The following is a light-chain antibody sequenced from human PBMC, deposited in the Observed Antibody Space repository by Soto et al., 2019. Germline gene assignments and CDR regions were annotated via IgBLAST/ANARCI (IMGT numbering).Light chain of an antibody. Sequence: EIVMTQSPATLSVSPGERATLSCRASQSVSSNLAWNQQKPGQTPKLLIYVASTRATGIPVRFSGSGSGTEFTLTISSLQSEDFAVYYCQQYNVWPLTFGGGTKVEFK. V-gene: IGKV3-15*01. J-gene: IGKJ4*01. CDR3: QQYNVWPLT. CDR2: VAS. CDR1: QSVSSN.